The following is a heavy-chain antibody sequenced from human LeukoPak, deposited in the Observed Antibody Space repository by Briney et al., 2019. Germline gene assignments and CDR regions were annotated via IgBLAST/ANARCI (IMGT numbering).Heavy chain of an antibody. D-gene: IGHD6-13*01. J-gene: IGHJ3*02. CDR3: ARDYGGVAAAGTDAFDI. V-gene: IGHV1-18*01. CDR2: ISAYNGNT. CDR1: GYTFTSYG. Sequence: ASVKVSCKASGYTFTSYGISWVRQAPGQGLEWMGWISAYNGNTNYAQKLQGRVTMTTDTSTSTACMELRSLRSDDTAVYYCARDYGGVAAAGTDAFDIWGQGTMVTVSS.